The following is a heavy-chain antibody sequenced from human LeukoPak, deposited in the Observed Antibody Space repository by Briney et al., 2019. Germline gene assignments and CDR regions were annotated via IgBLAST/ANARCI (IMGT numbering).Heavy chain of an antibody. CDR2: IYHSGST. V-gene: IGHV4-30-2*01. CDR1: GGSISSGGYY. Sequence: PSQTLSLTCTVSGGSISSGGYYWSWIRQHPGKGLEWIGYIYHSGSTYYNPSLKSRVTISVDRSKNQFSLKLSSVTAADTAVYYCARGGNSGSYYTHFFDYWGQGTLVTVSS. D-gene: IGHD1-26*01. CDR3: ARGGNSGSYYTHFFDY. J-gene: IGHJ4*02.